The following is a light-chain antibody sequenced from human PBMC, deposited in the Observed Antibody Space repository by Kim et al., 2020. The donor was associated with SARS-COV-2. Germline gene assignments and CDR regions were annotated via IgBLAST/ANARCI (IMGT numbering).Light chain of an antibody. CDR1: QSILYSSNNKNY. CDR2: WAS. V-gene: IGKV4-1*01. CDR3: HQYYSSPPYT. J-gene: IGKJ4*01. Sequence: DIVMTQSPDSLAVSLGERATINCKSSQSILYSSNNKNYVAWYQQKPGQPPKLLIYWASTRESGVPDRFSGSGSGTDFTLTISSLQAEDVAVYYCHQYYSSPPYTFGGGTKVEIK.